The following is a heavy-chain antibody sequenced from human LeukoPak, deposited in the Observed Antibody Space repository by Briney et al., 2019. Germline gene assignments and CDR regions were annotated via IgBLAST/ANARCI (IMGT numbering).Heavy chain of an antibody. J-gene: IGHJ4*02. CDR1: GFTFSSYG. V-gene: IGHV3-30*18. CDR3: AKNGGNSYVFGY. D-gene: IGHD4-23*01. Sequence: GGSLRLSCAASGFTFSSYGMHWVRQAPGKGLEWVAVISYDGSNKYYADSVKGRFTISRDNSKNTLYLQMNSLRAEDTAVYYCAKNGGNSYVFGYWGQGTLVTVSS. CDR2: ISYDGSNK.